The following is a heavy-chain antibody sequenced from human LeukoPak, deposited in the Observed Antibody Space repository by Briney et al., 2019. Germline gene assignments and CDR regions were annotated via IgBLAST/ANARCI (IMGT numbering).Heavy chain of an antibody. Sequence: ASVRVSCKASGGTFTTYAFSWVRQAPGQGLDWMGGIIPIFGSVNYAQKYKGRVTITADEFTSTAYMELRSLRSEDTAVYYCARARPNIEGAVSAIPPGFDYWGQGTLVTVSS. D-gene: IGHD6-19*01. V-gene: IGHV1-69*01. CDR1: GGTFTTYA. J-gene: IGHJ4*02. CDR2: IIPIFGSV. CDR3: ARARPNIEGAVSAIPPGFDY.